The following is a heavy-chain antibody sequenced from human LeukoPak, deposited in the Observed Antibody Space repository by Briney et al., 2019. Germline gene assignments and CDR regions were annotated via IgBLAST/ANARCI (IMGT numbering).Heavy chain of an antibody. CDR3: STSTGTTYNSFDP. D-gene: IGHD4-11*01. J-gene: IGHJ5*02. CDR2: VYYTGNT. CDR1: GGSISSSSYY. V-gene: IGHV4-39*07. Sequence: SETLSLTCTVSGGSISSSSYYWGWIRQPPGKGLEYIGSVYYTGNTYYNPSPKCRVTISVDTSKIQFSLKLNSVTAADTAVYYCSTSTGTTYNSFDPWGQGTLVTVSS.